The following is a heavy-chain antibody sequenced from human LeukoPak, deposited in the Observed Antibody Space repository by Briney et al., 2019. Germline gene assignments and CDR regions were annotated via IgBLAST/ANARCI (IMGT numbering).Heavy chain of an antibody. V-gene: IGHV1-69*13. CDR2: IIPIFGTA. D-gene: IGHD3-22*01. CDR3: AREVEDGPQVVATN. J-gene: IGHJ4*02. CDR1: GGTFSSYA. Sequence: GASVKVSCKASGGTFSSYAISWVRQAPGQGLEWMGGIIPIFGTANYAQKFQGRVTITADESTSTAYMELSSLRSEDTAVYYCAREVEDGPQVVATNWGQGTLVTVSS.